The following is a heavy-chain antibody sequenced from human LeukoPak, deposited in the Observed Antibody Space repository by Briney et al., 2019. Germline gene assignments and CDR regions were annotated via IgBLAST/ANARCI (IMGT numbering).Heavy chain of an antibody. V-gene: IGHV4-59*01. D-gene: IGHD1-26*01. CDR3: ARDSGSSGFDP. CDR2: IYDSGST. CDR1: GGSISSYY. Sequence: KPSETLSLTCTVSGGSISSYYWSWIRQPPGKGLEWIGYIYDSGSTNYNPSLKSRVTISVDTSKNQFSLKLSSVTAADTAVYYCARDSGSSGFDPWGQGTLVTVSS. J-gene: IGHJ5*02.